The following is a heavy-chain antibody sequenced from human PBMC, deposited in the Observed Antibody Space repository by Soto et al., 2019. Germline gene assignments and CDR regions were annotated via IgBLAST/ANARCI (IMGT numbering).Heavy chain of an antibody. J-gene: IGHJ6*03. CDR2: IDWDDDK. Sequence: SGPTLVNPTQTLTLTCTFSGFSLSTSGMCVSWIRQPPGKALEWLARIDWDDDKYYSTSLKTRLTISKDTSKNQVVLTMTNMDPVDTATYYCALISTIFGPQGYYYIDVWGKGTTVTVSS. CDR1: GFSLSTSGMC. V-gene: IGHV2-70*11. CDR3: ALISTIFGPQGYYYIDV. D-gene: IGHD3-3*01.